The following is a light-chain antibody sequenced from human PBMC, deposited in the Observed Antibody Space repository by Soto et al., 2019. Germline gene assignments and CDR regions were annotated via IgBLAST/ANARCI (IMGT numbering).Light chain of an antibody. J-gene: IGKJ1*01. V-gene: IGKV1-5*01. CDR1: QIVSNV. CDR3: QQYYRYPWT. Sequence: DIEMTQSPTTLSACGGERVTITGRASQIVSNVLAWFQQKPGKGPELLIYDVSNLQSGVPSRFSGSGSGTEFTLTISSLQPDDFAVYYCQQYYRYPWTFGQGTKVDSK. CDR2: DVS.